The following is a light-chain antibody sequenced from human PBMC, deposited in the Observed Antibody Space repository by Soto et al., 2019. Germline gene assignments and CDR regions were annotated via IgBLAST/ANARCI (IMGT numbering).Light chain of an antibody. J-gene: IGLJ1*01. V-gene: IGLV2-8*01. CDR1: SSDVGGYNY. CDR2: EVS. CDR3: SSYAGNNNLI. Sequence: QSVLTQPPSASGSPGQSVTISCTGTSSDVGGYNYVSWYQQHPGKAPKLMIYEVSKRPSGVPDRFSGSKSANTASLTVSGLQTEDEADYYCSSYAGNNNLIFGTGTKVTVL.